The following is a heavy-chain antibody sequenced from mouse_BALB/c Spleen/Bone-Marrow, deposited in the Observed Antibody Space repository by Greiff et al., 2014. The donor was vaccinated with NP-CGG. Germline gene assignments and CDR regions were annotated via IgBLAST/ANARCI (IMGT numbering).Heavy chain of an antibody. V-gene: IGHV5-6-3*01. D-gene: IGHD2-12*01. CDR2: INSNGGST. CDR3: ARVAYYNVYFDY. J-gene: IGHJ2*01. Sequence: DVKLVESGGGLVQPGGSLKLSCAAPGFTFGNYAMSWVRQTPDKRLELVATINSNGGSTYYPDSVKGRFTISRDNARNTLYLQMSSLKSEDTAMYYCARVAYYNVYFDYWGQGTTLTVSS. CDR1: GFTFGNYA.